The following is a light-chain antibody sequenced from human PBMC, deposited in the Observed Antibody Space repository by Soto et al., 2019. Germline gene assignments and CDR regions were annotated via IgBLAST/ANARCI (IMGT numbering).Light chain of an antibody. CDR2: AAS. J-gene: IGKJ5*01. CDR3: QQANSFPIT. CDR1: QGISSW. Sequence: DIQMTQSPSSVSASVGDRVTITCRASQGISSWLAWYQKKPGKAPNLLIYAASSLQSGVPSRFSGSESGTDFTLTISSLQPEDCAIYFCQQANSFPITLGQGTRLE. V-gene: IGKV1-12*01.